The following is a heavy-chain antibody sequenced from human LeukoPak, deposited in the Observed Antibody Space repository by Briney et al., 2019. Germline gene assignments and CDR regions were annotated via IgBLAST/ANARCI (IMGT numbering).Heavy chain of an antibody. Sequence: ASVKVSCKASGYTFTDYYMHWVRQAPGQGLEWMGWMNPNSGNTGYAQKFQGRVTMTRNTSISTAYMELSSLRSEDTAVYYCARGRRRVVPAAIRRGGYNWFDPWGQGTLVTVSS. CDR2: MNPNSGNT. V-gene: IGHV1-8*02. CDR3: ARGRRRVVPAAIRRGGYNWFDP. CDR1: GYTFTDYY. D-gene: IGHD2-2*02. J-gene: IGHJ5*02.